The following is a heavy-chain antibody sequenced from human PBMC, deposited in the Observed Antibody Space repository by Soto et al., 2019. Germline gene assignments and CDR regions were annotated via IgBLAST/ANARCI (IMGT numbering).Heavy chain of an antibody. CDR2: ISGSGDGT. V-gene: IGHV3-23*01. CDR3: AKGKSTGDIDWFDP. CDR1: GFTFSSFP. D-gene: IGHD3-10*01. Sequence: PWVSLRLSCAASGFTFSSFPLSWVRQAPGKGLEWVSAISGSGDGTDYADSVKGRFTISRDNSKNTLYLQMNSLGVEDTAMYFCAKGKSTGDIDWFDPWGQGSLVTVSS. J-gene: IGHJ5*02.